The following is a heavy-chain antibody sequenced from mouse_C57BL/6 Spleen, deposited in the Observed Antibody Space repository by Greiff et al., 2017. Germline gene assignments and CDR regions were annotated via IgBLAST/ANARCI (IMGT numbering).Heavy chain of an antibody. CDR2: IHPTSGNT. CDR3: ARSYVGCVFAY. CDR1: GYTFTSYW. V-gene: IGHV1-64*01. D-gene: IGHD2-3*01. Sequence: QVQLQQPGAELVKPGASVKLSCKASGYTFTSYWLHWVKQRPGQGLEWMGMIHPTSGNTNYNEKFKSKATLTVDKSSSTAYMQRSSLTSEDSAVYYCARSYVGCVFAYWGQGTLVTVSA. J-gene: IGHJ3*01.